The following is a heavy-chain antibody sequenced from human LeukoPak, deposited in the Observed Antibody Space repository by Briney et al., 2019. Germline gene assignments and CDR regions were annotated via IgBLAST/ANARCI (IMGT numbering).Heavy chain of an antibody. J-gene: IGHJ3*02. CDR3: ARDEATVTTFAFDI. V-gene: IGHV3-30*04. D-gene: IGHD4-17*01. CDR1: GFSFSDCA. Sequence: GGSLRLSCAASGFSFSDCAMHWVRQAPGKGLEWVALLSYDATNIHYADSVKGRFTISRDNSKNTLFLQMNSLRPEDTAVYYCARDEATVTTFAFDIWGQGTMVTVS. CDR2: LSYDATNI.